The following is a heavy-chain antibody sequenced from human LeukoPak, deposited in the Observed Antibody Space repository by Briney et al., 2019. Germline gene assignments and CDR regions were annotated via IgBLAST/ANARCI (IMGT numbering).Heavy chain of an antibody. J-gene: IGHJ5*02. Sequence: GASVKVSCKASGYTFTGYYMHWVRQAPGQGLEWMGWINPNSGGTNYAQKFQGRVTMTRDTSISTAYMELSRLRSDDTAVYYCARNNSLSGGVRNNWFDAWGQGTLGTVS. CDR3: ARNNSLSGGVRNNWFDA. CDR2: INPNSGGT. V-gene: IGHV1-2*02. D-gene: IGHD3-16*01. CDR1: GYTFTGYY.